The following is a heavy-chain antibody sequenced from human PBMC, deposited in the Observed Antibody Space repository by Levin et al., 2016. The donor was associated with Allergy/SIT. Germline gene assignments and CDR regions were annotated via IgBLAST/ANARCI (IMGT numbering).Heavy chain of an antibody. CDR2: ISYDGSNK. Sequence: VRQAPGKGLEWVAVISYDGSNKYYADSVKGRFTISRDNSKNTLYLQMNSLRAEDTAVYYCAKDHLARLPHRSGMDVWGQGTTVTVSS. D-gene: IGHD2-15*01. J-gene: IGHJ6*02. V-gene: IGHV3-30*18. CDR3: AKDHLARLPHRSGMDV.